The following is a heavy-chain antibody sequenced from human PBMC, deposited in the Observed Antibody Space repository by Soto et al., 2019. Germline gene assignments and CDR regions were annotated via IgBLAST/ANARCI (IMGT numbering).Heavy chain of an antibody. Sequence: GASVKVSCKASGYTFTSYAMHWVRQAPGQRLEWMGWINAGNGNTKYSQKFQGRVTITRDTSASTAYMELSSLRSEDTAVYYCARLYYDFWSGTEHNWFDPRGQGTLVTVSS. D-gene: IGHD3-3*01. CDR1: GYTFTSYA. J-gene: IGHJ5*02. V-gene: IGHV1-3*01. CDR2: INAGNGNT. CDR3: ARLYYDFWSGTEHNWFDP.